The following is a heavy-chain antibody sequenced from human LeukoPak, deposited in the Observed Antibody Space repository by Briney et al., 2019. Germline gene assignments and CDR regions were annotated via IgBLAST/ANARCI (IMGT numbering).Heavy chain of an antibody. CDR3: AKDISGSPYYYYGMDV. V-gene: IGHV3-9*01. CDR2: ISWNSGSI. CDR1: GFTFDDYA. Sequence: GGSLRLSCAASGFTFDDYAMHWVRQAPGKGLEWVSGISWNSGSIGYADSVKGRFTISRDNARNSLYLQMNSLRAEDTALYYCAKDISGSPYYYYGMDVWGQGTTVTVSS. D-gene: IGHD1-26*01. J-gene: IGHJ6*02.